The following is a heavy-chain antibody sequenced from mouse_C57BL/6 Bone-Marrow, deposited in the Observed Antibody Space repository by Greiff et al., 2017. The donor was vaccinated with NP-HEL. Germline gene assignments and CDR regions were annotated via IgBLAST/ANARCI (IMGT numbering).Heavy chain of an antibody. V-gene: IGHV2-5*01. J-gene: IGHJ2*01. CDR3: AKPLIYDGYYCYYFDY. D-gene: IGHD2-3*01. CDR1: GFSLTSYG. CDR2: LWRGGST. Sequence: VQLQESGPGLVQPSQRLSITCTVSGFSLTSYGVHWVRQSPGKGLEWLGVLWRGGSTDYNAAFMSRLSITKDNSKSQVFFKMNSLQADDTAIYYCAKPLIYDGYYCYYFDYWGQGTTLTVSS.